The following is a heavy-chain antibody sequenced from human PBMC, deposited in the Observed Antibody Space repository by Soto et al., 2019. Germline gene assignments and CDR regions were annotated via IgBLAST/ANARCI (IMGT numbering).Heavy chain of an antibody. CDR1: GYSFTNND. CDR3: ARMASFGSLNWFDP. CDR2: MNPGSGDT. V-gene: IGHV1-8*01. D-gene: IGHD3-10*01. Sequence: EASVKFSCKASGYSFTNNDVSWVRQATGQGLEWMGWMNPGSGDTGYAQKFQGRVTMTRDISIATAYMELSSLKSDDTAVYYCARMASFGSLNWFDPWGQGTLVTVSS. J-gene: IGHJ5*02.